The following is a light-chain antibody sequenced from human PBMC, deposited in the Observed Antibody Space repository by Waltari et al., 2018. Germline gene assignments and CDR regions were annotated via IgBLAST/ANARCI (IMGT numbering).Light chain of an antibody. Sequence: IQLTQSPSSLSASVGDRVTITCRASQDITNYLAWYQQKPGKAPRLLIYAASTLQSGGPTRFSGSGSGTDFTLTISSLQPEDFATYYCQQLNTYPLTFGGGTKVEIK. V-gene: IGKV1-9*01. CDR1: QDITNY. J-gene: IGKJ4*01. CDR3: QQLNTYPLT. CDR2: AAS.